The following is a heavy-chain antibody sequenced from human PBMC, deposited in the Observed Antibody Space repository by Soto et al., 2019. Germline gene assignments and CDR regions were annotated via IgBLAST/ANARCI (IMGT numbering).Heavy chain of an antibody. CDR1: GFIFSDYA. V-gene: IGHV3-23*01. J-gene: IGHJ5*01. D-gene: IGHD6-6*01. CDR3: GKEREQVVIDS. CDR2: INGRGGKT. Sequence: EVQLLESGGGLVQPGGSLRLSCAASGFIFSDYAMSWVRQAPGKGLEWVSGINGRGGKTYYADSVKGRFTISRDNSKNTLNLQMNSLTAEDTAIYYCGKEREQVVIDSWGQGTLVTVSS.